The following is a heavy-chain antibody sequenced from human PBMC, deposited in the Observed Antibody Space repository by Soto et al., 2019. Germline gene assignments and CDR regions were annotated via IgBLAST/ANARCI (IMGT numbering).Heavy chain of an antibody. Sequence: ASVKVSCKASGYTFTSYGISWVRQAPGQGLEWMGWISAYNGNTNYAQKLQGRVTMTTDTSTSTAYMELRSLRSDDTAVYYCARDTPYSGYDLAFDYWGPGTLVTVSS. CDR3: ARDTPYSGYDLAFDY. CDR1: GYTFTSYG. V-gene: IGHV1-18*01. J-gene: IGHJ4*02. D-gene: IGHD5-12*01. CDR2: ISAYNGNT.